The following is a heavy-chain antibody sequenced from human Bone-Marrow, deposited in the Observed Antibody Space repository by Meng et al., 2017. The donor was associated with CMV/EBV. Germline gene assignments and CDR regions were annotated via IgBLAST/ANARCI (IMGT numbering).Heavy chain of an antibody. CDR3: AETAAAGTIDY. CDR2: IYYSGST. Sequence: SETLSLTCTVSGGSISSSSYYWGWIRQPPGKGLEWIGSIYYSGSTYYNPSLKSRVTISVDTSKNQFSLKLSSVTAADTAVYYWAETAAAGTIDYWGQGTLVTVSS. D-gene: IGHD6-13*01. CDR1: GGSISSSSYY. J-gene: IGHJ4*02. V-gene: IGHV4-39*07.